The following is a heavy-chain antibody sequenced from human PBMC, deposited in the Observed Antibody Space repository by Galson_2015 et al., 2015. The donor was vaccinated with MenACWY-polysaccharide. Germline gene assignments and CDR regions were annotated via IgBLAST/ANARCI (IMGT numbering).Heavy chain of an antibody. V-gene: IGHV3-30*18. CDR1: GFTFSNYG. Sequence: SLRLSCAASGFTFSNYGMHWVRQAPGKGLEWAAVISFDGSNKYYADSVKGRFTISRDNSKNTLYLQMNSLKTEDTAVYYCAKDWGVRFASGSSYFDYWGQGTLVTVSS. CDR3: AKDWGVRFASGSSYFDY. D-gene: IGHD3-10*01. CDR2: ISFDGSNK. J-gene: IGHJ4*02.